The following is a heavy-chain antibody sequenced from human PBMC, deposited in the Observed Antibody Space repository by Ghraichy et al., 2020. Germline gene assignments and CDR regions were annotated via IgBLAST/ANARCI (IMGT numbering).Heavy chain of an antibody. V-gene: IGHV4-34*01. CDR3: ARGLLVLSDPLDY. CDR2: INHSGST. Sequence: SETLSLTCAVYGGSFSGYYWSWIRQPAGKGLEWIGEINHSGSTNYNPSLKSRVTISVDTSKNQFSLKLSSVTAADTAVYYCARGLLVLSDPLDYWGQGTLVTVSS. J-gene: IGHJ4*02. CDR1: GGSFSGYY. D-gene: IGHD1-26*01.